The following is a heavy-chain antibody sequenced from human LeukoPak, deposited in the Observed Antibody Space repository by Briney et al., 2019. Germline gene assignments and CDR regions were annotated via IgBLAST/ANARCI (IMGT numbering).Heavy chain of an antibody. CDR2: IKQDGSEK. J-gene: IGHJ6*03. CDR1: GFTFTSYW. Sequence: RGSLRLSCAASGFTFTSYWMTWVRQAPGKGLEWVANIKQDGSEKYYVDSVKGRFTISRDNAKNSLYLQMNSLRAEDTAVYYCARDWMFSMDVWGKGTTVTVSS. V-gene: IGHV3-7*01. CDR3: ARDWMFSMDV. D-gene: IGHD3-10*02.